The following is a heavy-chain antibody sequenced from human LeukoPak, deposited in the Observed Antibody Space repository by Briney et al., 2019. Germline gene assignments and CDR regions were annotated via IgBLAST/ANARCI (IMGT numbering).Heavy chain of an antibody. V-gene: IGHV4-30-4*01. D-gene: IGHD4-17*01. CDR2: IYYSGST. CDR1: GGSISSYY. Sequence: KPSETLSLTCTVSGGSISSYYWSWIRQPPGKGLEWIGYIYYSGSTYYNPSLKSRVTISVDTSKNQFSLKLSSVTAADTAAYYCARGPEVTTPYYYGMDVWGQGTTVTVSS. J-gene: IGHJ6*02. CDR3: ARGPEVTTPYYYGMDV.